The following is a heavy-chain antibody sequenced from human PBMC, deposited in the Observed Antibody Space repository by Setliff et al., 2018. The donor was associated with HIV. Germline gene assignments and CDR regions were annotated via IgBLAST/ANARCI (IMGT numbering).Heavy chain of an antibody. CDR1: GGSIKSYY. Sequence: SETLSLTCTVSGGSIKSYYWSWIRQAPGKGLELIGYIYYNGNTNYNPSLKSRVTISVDTSKNQFSLKLSAVTAADTAVYYCARERSALLWKNWFDPWGQGTLVTVSS. D-gene: IGHD3-10*01. J-gene: IGHJ5*02. CDR2: IYYNGNT. V-gene: IGHV4-59*12. CDR3: ARERSALLWKNWFDP.